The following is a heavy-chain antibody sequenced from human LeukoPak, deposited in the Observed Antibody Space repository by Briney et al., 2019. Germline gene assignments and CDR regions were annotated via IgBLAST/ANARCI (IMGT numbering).Heavy chain of an antibody. CDR3: ASGVYSYGYALDY. D-gene: IGHD5-18*01. CDR1: GGTFSSYT. CDR2: IIPILGIA. V-gene: IGHV1-69*02. Sequence: SVKVSCKASGGTFSSYTISWVRQAPGQGLEWMGRIIPILGIANYAQKFQGRVTITADKSTSTAYMELSSLRSEDTAVYYCASGVYSYGYALDYWGQGTLVTVSS. J-gene: IGHJ4*02.